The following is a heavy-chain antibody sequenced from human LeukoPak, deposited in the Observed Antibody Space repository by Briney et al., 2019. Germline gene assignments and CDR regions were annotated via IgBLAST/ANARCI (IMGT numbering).Heavy chain of an antibody. V-gene: IGHV1-69*05. D-gene: IGHD3-10*01. J-gene: IGHJ4*02. CDR3: ATQLNYYYGSGSPGIFDY. Sequence: GASVKVSCKACPATFSSYGISWVRQAPGQGLEWMGRILPIFGTANYAQKFQGRVAITTCESTSTAYMERSSMRSEDTAVYYCATQLNYYYGSGSPGIFDYWGQGALVTVSS. CDR2: ILPIFGTA. CDR1: PATFSSYG.